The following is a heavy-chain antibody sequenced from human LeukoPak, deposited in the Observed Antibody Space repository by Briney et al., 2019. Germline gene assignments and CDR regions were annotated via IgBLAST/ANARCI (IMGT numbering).Heavy chain of an antibody. J-gene: IGHJ3*02. Sequence: SETLSLTRTVSGGSITNYYWSWIRQPQGKGLEWIGYIHYSGSTKYKSSLKSRVTISVDTSKNQFSLKLNSVTAADTAVYYCARDPYYDTLTGHLILGAFDIWGQGTMVTVSS. V-gene: IGHV4-59*01. CDR1: GGSITNYY. D-gene: IGHD3-9*01. CDR3: ARDPYYDTLTGHLILGAFDI. CDR2: IHYSGST.